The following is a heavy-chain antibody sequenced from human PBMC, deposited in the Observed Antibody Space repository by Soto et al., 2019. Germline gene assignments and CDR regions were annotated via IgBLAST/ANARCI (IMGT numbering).Heavy chain of an antibody. CDR3: AKYSGSYPVYNGLSL. J-gene: IGHJ6*02. V-gene: IGHV3-23*01. D-gene: IGHD1-26*01. Sequence: EVQLLESGGGLVQPGGSLRLSCAASGFPFSTSAMNWVRQAQGKGLEWVSIISASSDAAYYAESVKGRFASSRDNSKNTLYLQMNSLRAEDTAVYYCAKYSGSYPVYNGLSLWGQGTTVNVS. CDR1: GFPFSTSA. CDR2: ISASSDAA.